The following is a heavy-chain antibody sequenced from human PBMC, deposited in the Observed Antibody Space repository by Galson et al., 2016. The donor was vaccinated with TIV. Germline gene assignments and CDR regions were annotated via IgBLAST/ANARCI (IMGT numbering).Heavy chain of an antibody. D-gene: IGHD6-13*01. CDR2: VSGSGGAT. CDR1: GFTFSSYG. V-gene: IGHV3-23*01. J-gene: IGHJ3*02. CDR3: AKDRGRETPVRIEAAGPHDAFDI. Sequence: SLRLSCAASGFTFSSYGMTWVRQTPGKGLEWVSTVSGSGGATYYAESVKGRFTISRDNSKSLVYLQMNSLGAEDTDVYSCAKDRGRETPVRIEAAGPHDAFDIWGQGTMVTVSS.